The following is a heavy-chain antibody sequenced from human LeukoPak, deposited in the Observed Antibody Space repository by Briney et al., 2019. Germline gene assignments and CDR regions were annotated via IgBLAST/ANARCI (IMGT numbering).Heavy chain of an antibody. CDR1: GGSFSGYY. CDR2: INHSGST. D-gene: IGHD3-22*01. J-gene: IGHJ4*02. Sequence: PSETLSLTCAVYGGSFSGYYWSWIRQPPGKGLEWIGEINHSGSTNYNPSLKSRVTISVDTSKNQFSLKLSSMTAADTAVYYCARDPSGYFNYWGQGTLATVSS. V-gene: IGHV4-34*01. CDR3: ARDPSGYFNY.